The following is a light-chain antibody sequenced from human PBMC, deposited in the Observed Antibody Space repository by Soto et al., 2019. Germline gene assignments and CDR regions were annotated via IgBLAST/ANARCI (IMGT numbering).Light chain of an antibody. CDR3: SVCDNRLNGYI. J-gene: IGLJ1*01. CDR2: TAG. V-gene: IGLV1-44*01. CDR1: SSNIGSNT. Sequence: QSVLTQPLSAFASPGQRVTISCSGGSSNIGSNTVAWYQHLPGTAPPRLIFTAGQRPSGVPGRFSGSKSGTSASLAISGLQSEDEGDYYCSVCDNRLNGYIYGLGTQVTVL.